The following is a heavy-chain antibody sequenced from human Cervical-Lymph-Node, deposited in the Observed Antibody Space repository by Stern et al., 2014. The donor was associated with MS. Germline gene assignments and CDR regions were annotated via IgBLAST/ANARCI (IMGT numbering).Heavy chain of an antibody. Sequence: QVNLRESGPTLVKPTQTLTLTCTFSGFSLSTSGVGVGWIRQRPGKALELLALIYCDYYKRYIPSLKSMLTITKDTSINQVVLTMTNMDPVDSSSYYCAHETYDDYDYWGQGTLVTVSS. V-gene: IGHV2-5*02. CDR1: GFSLSTSGVG. CDR2: IYCDYYK. J-gene: IGHJ4*02. CDR3: AHETYDDYDY. D-gene: IGHD4-17*01.